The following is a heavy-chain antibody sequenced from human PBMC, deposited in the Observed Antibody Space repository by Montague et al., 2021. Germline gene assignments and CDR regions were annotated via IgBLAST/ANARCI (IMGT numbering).Heavy chain of an antibody. CDR1: GFSLNYSGVG. CDR3: AHRLVAGNWFDP. CDR2: IYWDDDT. J-gene: IGHJ5*02. Sequence: PPLVKPTQTLRLTCTFSGFSLNYSGVGVGWIRQPPGKALEWLALIYWDDDTRYNPSLRSRLAITRDTSKSQVVLTLTNVAPVDTATYFCAHRLVAGNWFDPWGQGTLVTVSS. V-gene: IGHV2-5*02.